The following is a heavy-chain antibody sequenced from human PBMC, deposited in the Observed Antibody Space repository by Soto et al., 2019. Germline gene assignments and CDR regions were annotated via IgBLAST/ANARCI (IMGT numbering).Heavy chain of an antibody. V-gene: IGHV1-2*04. Sequence: ASVKVSFKASGYTFTSYGISWLRQAPGQGLEWMGWINPNSGGTNYAQKFQGWVTMTRDTSISTAYMELSRLRSDDTAVYYCAGSNYGDYSWFDPWGQGTLVTVSS. D-gene: IGHD4-17*01. CDR1: GYTFTSYG. CDR2: INPNSGGT. J-gene: IGHJ5*02. CDR3: AGSNYGDYSWFDP.